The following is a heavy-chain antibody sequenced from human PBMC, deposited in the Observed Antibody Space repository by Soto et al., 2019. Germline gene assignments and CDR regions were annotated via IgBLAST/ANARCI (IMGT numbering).Heavy chain of an antibody. V-gene: IGHV5-51*01. CDR2: IYPGDSDT. D-gene: IGHD3-22*01. CDR3: ARLYDSSGYYYPQGSAAFDI. CDR1: GYSFTSYW. J-gene: IGHJ3*02. Sequence: GESLKISCKGSGYSFTSYWIGWVRQMPGKGLEWMGIIYPGDSDTRYSPSFQGQVTISADKSISTAYLQWSSLKASDTAMYYCARLYDSSGYYYPQGSAAFDIWGQGTMVTVSS.